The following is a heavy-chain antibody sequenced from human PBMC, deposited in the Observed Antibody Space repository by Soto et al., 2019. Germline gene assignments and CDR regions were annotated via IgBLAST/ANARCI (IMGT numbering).Heavy chain of an antibody. CDR2: IIPIFGTA. D-gene: IGHD6-19*01. CDR1: GGTFSSYA. CDR3: APIAVARPWDNRFDP. J-gene: IGHJ5*02. V-gene: IGHV1-69*13. Sequence: SVKVSCKASGGTFSSYAISWVRQAPGQGLEWMGGIIPIFGTANYAQKFQGRVTITADESTSTAYMELSSPRSEDMAVYYCAPIAVARPWDNRFDPWGQGTLVT.